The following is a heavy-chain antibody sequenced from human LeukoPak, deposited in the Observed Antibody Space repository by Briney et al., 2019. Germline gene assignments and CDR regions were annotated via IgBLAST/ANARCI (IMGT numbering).Heavy chain of an antibody. J-gene: IGHJ4*02. Sequence: PGGSLRLSCAASGFTFNTYTMNWVRQAPGKGLEWVSYISGSSGIIDYADSVRGRFTISRDNAKDSLYLQMNSLRAEDTAVYYCARGSTYYEGIGQVPFDYGGQGPRVTVPS. CDR1: GFTFNTYT. V-gene: IGHV3-48*01. CDR2: ISGSSGII. CDR3: ARGSTYYEGIGQVPFDY. D-gene: IGHD3-22*01.